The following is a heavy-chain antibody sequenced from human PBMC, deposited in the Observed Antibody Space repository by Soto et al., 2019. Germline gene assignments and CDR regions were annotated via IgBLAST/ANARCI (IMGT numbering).Heavy chain of an antibody. J-gene: IGHJ4*02. CDR1: GFSLTTRGVG. Sequence: QITLKESGPTLVKPTQTLTLTCTFSGFSLTTRGVGVGWIRQPPGKALEWLALIYWDDDEGYSPFLKSRLTISKDTSKNQVVLTMTTMDLGDTATYYCAQRPRGFSYYFDYVGQGTLVTVSS. CDR3: AQRPRGFSYYFDY. CDR2: IYWDDDE. V-gene: IGHV2-5*02. D-gene: IGHD3-10*01.